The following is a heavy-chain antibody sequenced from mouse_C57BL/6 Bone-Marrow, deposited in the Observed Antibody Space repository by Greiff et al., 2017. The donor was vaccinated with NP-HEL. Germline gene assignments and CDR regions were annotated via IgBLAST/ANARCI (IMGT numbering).Heavy chain of an antibody. D-gene: IGHD2-10*01. CDR3: AREKAYYGDY. CDR2: IDPSDSYT. J-gene: IGHJ2*01. V-gene: IGHV1-50*01. CDR1: GYTFTSYW. Sequence: QVQLQQPGAELVKPGASVKLSCKASGYTFTSYWMQWVKQRPGQGLEWIGEIDPSDSYTNYNQKFKGKATLTVDTSSSTAYMQLSSLTSEDSAVYYCAREKAYYGDYWGQGTTLTVSS.